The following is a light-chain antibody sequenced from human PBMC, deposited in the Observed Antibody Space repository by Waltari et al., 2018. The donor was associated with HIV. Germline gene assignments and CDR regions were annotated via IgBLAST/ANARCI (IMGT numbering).Light chain of an antibody. CDR3: QHYNNWLYT. J-gene: IGKJ2*01. CDR2: DAS. V-gene: IGKV3-15*01. Sequence: IMMTQSPGTLSVSPGERVTLSCRASQSIASNLAWYQHKPGQPPRLLIFDASTRATGIPARFSASGSETDFTLTISSLQPEDFAVYYCQHYNNWLYTFGQGTKLDIK. CDR1: QSIASN.